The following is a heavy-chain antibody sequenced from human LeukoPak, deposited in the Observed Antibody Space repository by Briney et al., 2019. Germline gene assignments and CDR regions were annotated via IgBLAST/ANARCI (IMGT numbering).Heavy chain of an antibody. CDR3: ASHRDYNKWFDP. CDR1: GGSISSYF. CDR2: IYNSGST. Sequence: PSETLSLTCTVSGGSISSYFWSWIRQPPGKGLEWLGYIYNSGSTDYNPSLKSRVTISVDTSKNQFSLKLSSVTAADTAVYYCASHRDYNKWFDPWGQGTLVTVSS. J-gene: IGHJ5*02. D-gene: IGHD4-11*01. V-gene: IGHV4-59*08.